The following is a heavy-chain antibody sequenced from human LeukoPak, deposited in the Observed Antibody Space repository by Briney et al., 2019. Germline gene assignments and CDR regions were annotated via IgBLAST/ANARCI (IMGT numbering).Heavy chain of an antibody. Sequence: GGSLRLSRAASGFTFSSYWMHWVRHAPGKGLVWVSRINSDGSSTSYADSVKGRFTISRDNAKNTLYLQMNSLRAEDTAVYYCARALPGSSGGIDYWGQGTLVTVSS. CDR1: GFTFSSYW. J-gene: IGHJ4*02. CDR2: INSDGSST. D-gene: IGHD1-26*01. V-gene: IGHV3-74*01. CDR3: ARALPGSSGGIDY.